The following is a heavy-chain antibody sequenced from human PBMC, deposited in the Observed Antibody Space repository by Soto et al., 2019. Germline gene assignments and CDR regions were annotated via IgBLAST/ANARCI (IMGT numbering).Heavy chain of an antibody. V-gene: IGHV5-51*01. Sequence: GESLKISCKGSGYSFTSYWIGWVRQMPGKGLEWMGIIYPGDSDTRYSPSFQGQVTISADKSISTAYLQWSSLKASDTAMYYCASSGVGSSSSRPNGMDVWGQGTTVTVSS. D-gene: IGHD6-6*01. J-gene: IGHJ6*02. CDR2: IYPGDSDT. CDR3: ASSGVGSSSSRPNGMDV. CDR1: GYSFTSYW.